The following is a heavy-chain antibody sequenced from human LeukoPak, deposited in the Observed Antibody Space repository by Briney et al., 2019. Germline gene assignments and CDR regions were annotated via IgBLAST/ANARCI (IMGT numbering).Heavy chain of an antibody. J-gene: IGHJ4*02. CDR2: IYYSGST. CDR3: ARDEPINMVRGDMFDY. CDR1: GGSISSGGFY. Sequence: SETLSLTCTVSGGSISSGGFYWSWIRQHPGKGLEWIVYIYYSGSTYYNPSLMSRVTISVDTSKNQFSLKLSSVTAADTAVYYCARDEPINMVRGDMFDYWGQGTLVTVSS. D-gene: IGHD3-10*01. V-gene: IGHV4-31*03.